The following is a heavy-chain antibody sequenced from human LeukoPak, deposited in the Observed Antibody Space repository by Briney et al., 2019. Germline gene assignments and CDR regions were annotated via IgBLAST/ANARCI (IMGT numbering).Heavy chain of an antibody. CDR2: ISGSGGST. CDR3: AKDTHYYYDSADLQY. CDR1: GFTFSSYA. Sequence: PGGSLGLSCAASGFTFSSYAMSWVRQAPGKGLEWVSAISGSGGSTYYADSVKGRFTISRDNSKNTLYLQMNSLRAEDTALYYCAKDTHYYYDSADLQYWGQGTLVTVSS. V-gene: IGHV3-23*01. D-gene: IGHD3-22*01. J-gene: IGHJ4*02.